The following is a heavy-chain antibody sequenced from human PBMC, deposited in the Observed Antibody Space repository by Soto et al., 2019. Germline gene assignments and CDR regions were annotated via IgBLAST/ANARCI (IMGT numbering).Heavy chain of an antibody. D-gene: IGHD3-10*01. J-gene: IGHJ4*02. CDR3: AGRGITMGRGARDY. CDR2: ISYDGSNK. CDR1: GFTFSSYG. Sequence: QVQLVESGGGVVQPGRSLRLSCAASGFTFSSYGMHWVRQAPGKGLEWVAVISYDGSNKYYADSVKGRFTISRDNSKNTLCLQMNSLGAEDTAVYYGAGRGITMGRGARDYWGQGTLVTVSS. V-gene: IGHV3-30*03.